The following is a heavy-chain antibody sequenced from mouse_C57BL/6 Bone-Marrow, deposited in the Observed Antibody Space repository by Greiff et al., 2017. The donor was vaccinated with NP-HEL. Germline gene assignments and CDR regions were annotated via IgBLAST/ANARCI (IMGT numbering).Heavy chain of an antibody. V-gene: IGHV5-17*01. CDR2: ISSGSSTI. Sequence: EVKLVEPGGGLVKPGGSLKLSCAASGFTFSDYGMHWVRQAPETGLEWVAYISSGSSTIYYADTVKGRFTISRDNAKNTLFLQMTSLRSEDTSMYYCARPSSLYFDYWGQGTTLTVSS. CDR1: GFTFSDYG. J-gene: IGHJ2*01. D-gene: IGHD1-3*01. CDR3: ARPSSLYFDY.